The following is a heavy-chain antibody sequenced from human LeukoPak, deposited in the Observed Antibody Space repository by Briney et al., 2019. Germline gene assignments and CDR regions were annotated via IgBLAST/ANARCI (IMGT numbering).Heavy chain of an antibody. D-gene: IGHD3-22*01. Sequence: PGGSLRLSCAASGFTFSSYGMHWVRHAPGKGLVWVSRINPDGGTTTYADSVKGRFTISRDNAKNTLYLQMNSLSGEDTAVYYCARDYSGYDDYWGQGTLVTVSS. CDR1: GFTFSSYG. V-gene: IGHV3-74*01. CDR3: ARDYSGYDDY. J-gene: IGHJ4*02. CDR2: INPDGGTT.